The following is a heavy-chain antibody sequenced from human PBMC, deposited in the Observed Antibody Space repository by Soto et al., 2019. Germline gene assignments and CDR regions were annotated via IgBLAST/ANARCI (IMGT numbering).Heavy chain of an antibody. J-gene: IGHJ6*02. Sequence: QVQLVQSGAEVKKPGSSVKVSCKASGGTFSSYASSWVRQAPGQGLEWMGGIIPIFGTANYAQKFQGRVTITADVSTSTAYMELSSLRSEDTAVYYCASHSYGYFPHYYHGMDVWGQGTTVTVSS. CDR2: IIPIFGTA. CDR3: ASHSYGYFPHYYHGMDV. V-gene: IGHV1-69*12. D-gene: IGHD5-18*01. CDR1: GGTFSSYA.